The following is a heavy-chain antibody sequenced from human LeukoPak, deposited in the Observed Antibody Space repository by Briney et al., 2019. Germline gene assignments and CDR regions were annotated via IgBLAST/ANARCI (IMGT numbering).Heavy chain of an antibody. CDR2: INTDSGGT. CDR1: GFPFNAYF. D-gene: IGHD4-23*01. Sequence: GSVKSSCKASGFPFNAYFVHWVRQAPRQGLVWMGWINTDSGGTTYAQKCQGRVTMTRGTSTSTAYMELSRLRSDETAVCYCSRVAEATTEVSPDYLDYWGPGTLVTVSS. V-gene: IGHV1-2*02. J-gene: IGHJ4*01. CDR3: SRVAEATTEVSPDYLDY.